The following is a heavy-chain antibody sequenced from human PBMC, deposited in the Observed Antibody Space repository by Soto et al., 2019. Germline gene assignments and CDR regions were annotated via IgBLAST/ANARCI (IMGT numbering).Heavy chain of an antibody. V-gene: IGHV4-39*01. J-gene: IGHJ4*02. D-gene: IGHD3-22*01. CDR1: GGSISSSSYY. CDR2: IYYSGST. Sequence: QLQLQESGPGLVKPSETLSLTCTVSGGSISSSSYYWGWIRQPPGKGLEGIGSIYYSGSTYYNPFLKSLVTISVDTTKNPFSLKLSSVTAADTAVYYCARQEGYDSSGYYPDYWGQGTLVTVSS. CDR3: ARQEGYDSSGYYPDY.